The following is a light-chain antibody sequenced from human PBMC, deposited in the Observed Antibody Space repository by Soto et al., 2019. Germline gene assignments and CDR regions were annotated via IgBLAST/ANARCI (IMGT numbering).Light chain of an antibody. V-gene: IGLV1-44*01. CDR2: SNN. Sequence: QLVLTQPPSASGTPGQRVTISCSGSSSNIGSNTVNWYQQLPGTAPKLLIYSNNQRPSGVPDRFSGSQSGTSASLAISGLQSEDEADYYCAAYDDSLNGPGVVFGGGTKLTVL. CDR3: AAYDDSLNGPGVV. J-gene: IGLJ2*01. CDR1: SSNIGSNT.